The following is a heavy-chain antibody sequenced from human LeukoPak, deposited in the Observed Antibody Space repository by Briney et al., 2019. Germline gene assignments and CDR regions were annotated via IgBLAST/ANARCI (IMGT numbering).Heavy chain of an antibody. J-gene: IGHJ4*02. V-gene: IGHV5-51*01. CDR1: GYSFTTYW. D-gene: IGHD2-2*01. CDR2: IYPGDSDI. Sequence: KAGESLKISCKTSGYSFTTYWIGWVRQMPGKGLEWMGIIYPGDSDIIYSPSFQGQVTISANKYISTAYLQWSSLKASDTAMYYCARTLRRGEVVPAAGTYYFDYWGQGTLVTVSS. CDR3: ARTLRRGEVVPAAGTYYFDY.